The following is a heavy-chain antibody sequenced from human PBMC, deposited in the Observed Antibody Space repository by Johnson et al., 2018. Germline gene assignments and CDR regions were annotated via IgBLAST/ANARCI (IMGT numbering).Heavy chain of an antibody. CDR3: AMEEWLWDSPKGLDV. V-gene: IGHV3-74*01. D-gene: IGHD3-3*01. CDR1: GFTFSSYW. J-gene: IGHJ6*02. CDR2: INSDGSST. Sequence: VQLQESGGGLVQPGGSLRLSCAASGFTFSSYWMHWVRQAPGKGLVWVSRINSDGSSTRYADSVKGRFTISTDNAKSTLSLRMNSLRAEDTAVYYCAMEEWLWDSPKGLDVWGQGTTVTVSS.